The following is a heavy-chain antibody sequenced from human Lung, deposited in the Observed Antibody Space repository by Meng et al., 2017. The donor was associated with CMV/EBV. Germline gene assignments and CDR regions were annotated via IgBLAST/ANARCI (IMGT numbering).Heavy chain of an antibody. D-gene: IGHD1-1*01. CDR3: ARGRSNWNDYPFVY. Sequence: SETPSLTCAVYGGSFSGYYWSWIRQPPGKGLEWIGEINHSGSTNYNPSLESRVTISGDTSKNHFSLMLSSMTAADTAVYYCARGRSNWNDYPFVYWGQGTLVTVSS. V-gene: IGHV4-34*01. J-gene: IGHJ4*02. CDR2: INHSGST. CDR1: GGSFSGYY.